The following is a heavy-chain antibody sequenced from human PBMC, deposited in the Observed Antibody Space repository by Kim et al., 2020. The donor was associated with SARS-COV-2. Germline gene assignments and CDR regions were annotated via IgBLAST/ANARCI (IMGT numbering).Heavy chain of an antibody. J-gene: IGHJ5*02. Sequence: DSVNGRFTNSRDNAKNSRYLQMNSPRGEDTAVYYCARVGIAVAGMGFDPWGQGTLVTVSS. CDR3: ARVGIAVAGMGFDP. V-gene: IGHV3-21*01. D-gene: IGHD6-19*01.